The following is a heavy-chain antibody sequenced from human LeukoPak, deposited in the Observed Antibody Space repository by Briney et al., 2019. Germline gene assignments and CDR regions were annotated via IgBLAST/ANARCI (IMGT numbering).Heavy chain of an antibody. V-gene: IGHV4-39*07. CDR2: IYYSGST. Sequence: SETLSLTCTVSGGSISSSSYYWGWIRQPPGKGLEWIGSIYYSGSTYYNPSLKSRVTISVDTSKNQFSLKVSSVTAADTAVYYCARGESKRYSGYDYYVMDVWGQGTTVTVSS. J-gene: IGHJ6*02. D-gene: IGHD5-12*01. CDR3: ARGESKRYSGYDYYVMDV. CDR1: GGSISSSSYY.